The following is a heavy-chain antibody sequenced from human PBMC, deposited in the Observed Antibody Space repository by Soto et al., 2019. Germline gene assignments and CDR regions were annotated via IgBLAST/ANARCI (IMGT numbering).Heavy chain of an antibody. V-gene: IGHV4-59*01. CDR1: GGSISSYY. D-gene: IGHD1-26*01. CDR2: IYYSGST. J-gene: IGHJ6*02. CDR3: ARDRGSYYYYYGMDV. Sequence: SETLSLTCTVSGGSISSYYWSWIRQPPGKGLEWIGYIYYSGSTNYNPSLKSRVTISVDTSKNQFSLKLSSVTAADTAVYYCARDRGSYYYYYGMDVWGQGTTVTVSS.